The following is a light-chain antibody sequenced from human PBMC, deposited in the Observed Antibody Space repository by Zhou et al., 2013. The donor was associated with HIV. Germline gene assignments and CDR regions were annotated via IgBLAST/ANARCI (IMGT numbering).Light chain of an antibody. CDR3: QQYDSSIPT. J-gene: IGKJ1*01. CDR2: DAS. CDR1: QTVSSN. V-gene: IGKV3-20*01. Sequence: QSPGTLSLSPGERATVSCRASQTVSSNLAWYQQKPGQAPRLLVFDASNRATGIPAKFSGSGSGTDFALTISRLEPEDFAVYYCQQYDSSIPTFGQRTKVEIK.